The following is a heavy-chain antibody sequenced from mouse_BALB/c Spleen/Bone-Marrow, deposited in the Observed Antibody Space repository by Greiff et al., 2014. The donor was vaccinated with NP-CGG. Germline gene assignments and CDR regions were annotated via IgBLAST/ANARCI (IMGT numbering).Heavy chain of an antibody. CDR3: TRSRDYGNWFAY. CDR2: IDPSDSYT. Sequence: QVQLKQSGAELVKPGASAEMSCKASGYTFTSYWMHWVKQRPGQGLEWIGVIDPSDSYTSYNQKFKGKATLTVDTSSSTAYMQLSSLTSEDSAVYYCTRSRDYGNWFAYWGQGTLVTVSA. D-gene: IGHD2-1*01. V-gene: IGHV1S127*01. J-gene: IGHJ3*01. CDR1: GYTFTSYW.